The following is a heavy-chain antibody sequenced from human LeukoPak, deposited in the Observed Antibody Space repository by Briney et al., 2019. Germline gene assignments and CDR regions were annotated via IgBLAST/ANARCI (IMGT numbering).Heavy chain of an antibody. CDR3: ARESFITMVRGVDFDS. CDR2: IKQDGSER. Sequence: GGSLRLSCAASGFTFPSHWMSWVRQAPGKGREWVANIKQDGSERYYVDSVKGRFTISRDNAKNSLYLQMNSLRAEDTAMYYCARESFITMVRGVDFDSWGQGALVTVSS. V-gene: IGHV3-7*01. D-gene: IGHD3-10*01. J-gene: IGHJ4*02. CDR1: GFTFPSHW.